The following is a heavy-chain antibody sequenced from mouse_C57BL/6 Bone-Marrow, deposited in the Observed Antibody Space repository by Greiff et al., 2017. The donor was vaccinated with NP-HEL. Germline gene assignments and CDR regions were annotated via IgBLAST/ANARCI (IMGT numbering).Heavy chain of an antibody. Sequence: EVKLVESGGGLVKPGGSLKLSCAASGFTFSSYTMSWVRQTPEKRLEWVATISGGGGNTYYPDSVKGRFTISRDNAKNTLYLQMSSLRSEDTALYYCARHSAYYSKTWFAYWGQGTLVTVSA. CDR3: ARHSAYYSKTWFAY. CDR1: GFTFSSYT. D-gene: IGHD2-5*01. J-gene: IGHJ3*01. CDR2: ISGGGGNT. V-gene: IGHV5-9*01.